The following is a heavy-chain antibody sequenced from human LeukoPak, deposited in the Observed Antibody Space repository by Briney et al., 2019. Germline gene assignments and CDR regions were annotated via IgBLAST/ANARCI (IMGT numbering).Heavy chain of an antibody. V-gene: IGHV3-21*01. CDR2: ISSSSSYI. CDR1: GFTFSSYS. CDR3: ARDSTNYDYVWGSYRPYYFDY. J-gene: IGHJ4*02. D-gene: IGHD3-16*02. Sequence: PGGSLRLSCAASGFTFSSYSMNWVRQAPGKGLEWVSSISSSSSYIYYADSVKGRFTISRDNAKNSLYLQMNSLRAEDTAVYYCARDSTNYDYVWGSYRPYYFDYWGQGTLVTVSS.